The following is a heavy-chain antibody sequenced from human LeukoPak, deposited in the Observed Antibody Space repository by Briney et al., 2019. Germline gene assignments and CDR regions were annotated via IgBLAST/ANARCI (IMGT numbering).Heavy chain of an antibody. V-gene: IGHV3-48*03. CDR2: ISGGSSFT. Sequence: GGSLRLSCAASGFTFSSYEMNWVRQAPGKGLEWASYISGGSSFTYYVDSVKGRFTISRDNAKNSLYLQMNSLRAEDTAVYYCARDLGYSSGPNYWGQGTRVTVSS. CDR1: GFTFSSYE. CDR3: ARDLGYSSGPNY. J-gene: IGHJ4*02. D-gene: IGHD6-25*01.